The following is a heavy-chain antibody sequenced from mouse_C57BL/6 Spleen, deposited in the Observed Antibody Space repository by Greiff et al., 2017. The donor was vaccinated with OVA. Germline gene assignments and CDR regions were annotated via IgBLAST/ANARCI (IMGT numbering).Heavy chain of an antibody. J-gene: IGHJ3*01. CDR3: ARADSNWAWFGC. CDR2: IYPGSGST. Sequence: VQLKQSGAELVKPGASVKMSCKASGYTFTSYWITWVKQRPGQGLEWIGDIYPGSGSTNYNEKFKSKATLTVDTSSSTAYMQLSSLTSEDSAVFDCARADSNWAWFGCWGQGALVTVAA. CDR1: GYTFTSYW. D-gene: IGHD2-5*01. V-gene: IGHV1-55*01.